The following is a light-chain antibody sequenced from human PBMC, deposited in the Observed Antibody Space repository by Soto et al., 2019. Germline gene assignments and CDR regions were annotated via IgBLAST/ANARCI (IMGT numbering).Light chain of an antibody. CDR2: AAS. Sequence: ITMTQPPSTLSASVGDRVTITCRASQSISTWLAWYQQKPGKVPKLLIYAASTLQSGVPSRFSGSGSGTDFTLTISSLQPEDVATYYCQKYNSAPLTFGGGTKV. V-gene: IGKV1-27*01. CDR3: QKYNSAPLT. J-gene: IGKJ4*01. CDR1: QSISTW.